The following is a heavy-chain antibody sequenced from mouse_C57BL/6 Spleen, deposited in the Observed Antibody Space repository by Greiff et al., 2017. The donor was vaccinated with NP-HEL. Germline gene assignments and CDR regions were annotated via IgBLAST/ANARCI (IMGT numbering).Heavy chain of an antibody. Sequence: LVESGAELVKPGASVKISCKASGYAFSSYWMNWVKQRPGKGLEWIGQIYPGDGDTNYNGKFKGKATLTADKSSSTAYMQLSSLTSEDSAVYFCARVGGSRGYFDYWGQGTTLTVSS. J-gene: IGHJ2*01. CDR3: ARVGGSRGYFDY. V-gene: IGHV1-80*01. CDR1: GYAFSSYW. D-gene: IGHD1-1*01. CDR2: IYPGDGDT.